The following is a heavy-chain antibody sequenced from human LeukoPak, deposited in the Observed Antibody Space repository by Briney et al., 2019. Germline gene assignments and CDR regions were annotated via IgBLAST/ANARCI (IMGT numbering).Heavy chain of an antibody. J-gene: IGHJ4*02. Sequence: GGSLRLSCAASGFTFSNLWMSWVRQAPGKGLEWVSSISGSSSYIYYADSEKGRFTISRDNAKNSLYLQMNSLRAEDTAVYYCARDYYGSGSLDYWGQGTLVTVSS. CDR3: ARDYYGSGSLDY. D-gene: IGHD3-10*01. CDR1: GFTFSNLW. CDR2: ISGSSSYI. V-gene: IGHV3-21*01.